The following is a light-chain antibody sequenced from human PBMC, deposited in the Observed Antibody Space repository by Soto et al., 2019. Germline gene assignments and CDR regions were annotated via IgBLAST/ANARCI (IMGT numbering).Light chain of an antibody. V-gene: IGKV3-15*01. CDR1: QSVDIN. Sequence: EIVLTQSPATLSVSPGERVTLSCRASQSVDINLAWYQQKPGQAPRLLIYDASTRAAGVPARFSGSGSGTEFTLTISSLQSEDFALYYCQQYSQWPLYTFGQGTKVDIK. CDR3: QQYSQWPLYT. J-gene: IGKJ2*01. CDR2: DAS.